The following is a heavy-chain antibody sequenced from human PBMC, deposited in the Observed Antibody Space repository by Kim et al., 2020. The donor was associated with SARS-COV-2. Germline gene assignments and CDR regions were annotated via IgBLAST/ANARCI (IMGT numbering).Heavy chain of an antibody. Sequence: GGSLRLSCAASGFTFNNYAMHWVRQAPGKGLEWVAVIWYDGSNKYYADSVKGRFTISRDNSKNTVYLQMNSRRGEDTAVYYCARGHPLEGLDVWGQGTTVTVS. J-gene: IGHJ6*02. CDR3: ARGHPLEGLDV. D-gene: IGHD3-3*01. V-gene: IGHV3-33*01. CDR1: GFTFNNYA. CDR2: IWYDGSNK.